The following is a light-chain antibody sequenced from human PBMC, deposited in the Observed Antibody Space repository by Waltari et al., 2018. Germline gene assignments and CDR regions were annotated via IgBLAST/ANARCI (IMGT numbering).Light chain of an antibody. CDR2: DVS. J-gene: IGLJ2*01. Sequence: QSVLTQPASVSGSPGQSITISCPGTSSDVGGYNYVPWYQQHPGKAPKLMIYDVSNRPSGVSNRFSGSKSGNTASLTISGLQAEDEADYYCSSYTSSSTLYVVFGGGTKLTVL. V-gene: IGLV2-14*03. CDR1: SSDVGGYNY. CDR3: SSYTSSSTLYVV.